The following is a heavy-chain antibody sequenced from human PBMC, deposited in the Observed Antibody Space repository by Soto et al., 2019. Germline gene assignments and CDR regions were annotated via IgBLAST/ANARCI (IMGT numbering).Heavy chain of an antibody. D-gene: IGHD2-15*01. CDR1: GFTFSSYV. J-gene: IGHJ4*02. CDR2: NSSSKT. V-gene: IGHV3-23*01. CDR3: ARAEGNCAGGNCYRYFDY. Sequence: EVQLLESGGGLVQPGGSLRLSCAASGFTFSSYVMRWVRQAPGKGLEWVSSNSSSKTYYADTVKGRFTISRDNSKSTLYLQMNSLRAEDTAVYFCARAEGNCAGGNCYRYFDYWGQGTLVTVSS.